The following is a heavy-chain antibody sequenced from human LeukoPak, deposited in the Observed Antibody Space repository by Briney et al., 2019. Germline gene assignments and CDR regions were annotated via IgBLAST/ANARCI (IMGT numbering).Heavy chain of an antibody. Sequence: RGSPRLSCEASGFSFTNTWMSWVRQAPGKGLESVSGISGSGGSTYYADSVKGRFTISRDSSKNTLYLQMNTLRAEDTAVYYCAKSYYYNSGSWGIFDYWGQGTLVTVSS. CDR2: ISGSGGST. CDR3: AKSYYYNSGSWGIFDY. CDR1: GFSFTNTW. J-gene: IGHJ4*02. D-gene: IGHD3-10*01. V-gene: IGHV3-23*01.